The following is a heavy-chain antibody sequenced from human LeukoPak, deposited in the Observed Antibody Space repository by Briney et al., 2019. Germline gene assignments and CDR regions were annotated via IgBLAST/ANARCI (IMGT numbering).Heavy chain of an antibody. J-gene: IGHJ4*02. CDR3: ARYLDY. CDR2: IFHSGST. Sequence: PSETLSLTCAVSGGSISSSNWWIWVRQPPGKGLEWIGLIFHSGSTTYNQSLKSRVSISADKSNNKFSMKSYSVTAALPVMYYFARYLDYWGQETLVTVSS. V-gene: IGHV4-4*02. CDR1: GGSISSSNW.